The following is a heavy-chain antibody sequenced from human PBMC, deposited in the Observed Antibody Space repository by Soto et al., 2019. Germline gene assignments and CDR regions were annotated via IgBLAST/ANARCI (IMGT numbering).Heavy chain of an antibody. CDR1: GFSLSTSGVG. J-gene: IGHJ4*02. D-gene: IGHD6-19*01. V-gene: IGHV2-5*01. Sequence: SGPTLVKPTQTLTLTCTFSGFSLSTSGVGVGWIRQPPGKALEWLALIYWNDDKRYSPSLKSRLTITKDTSKNQVVLTMTNMDPVDTATYYCAHRHLDSGWYLPYCFDYWGQGTLVTVSS. CDR3: AHRHLDSGWYLPYCFDY. CDR2: IYWNDDK.